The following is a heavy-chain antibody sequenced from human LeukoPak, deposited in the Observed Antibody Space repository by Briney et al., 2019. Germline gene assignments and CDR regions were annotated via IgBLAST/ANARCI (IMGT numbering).Heavy chain of an antibody. Sequence: SQTLSLTCTVSGAFVSSSYYYWSWIRQPPGKGLEWIGEINHSGSTNYNPSLKSRVTISVDTSKNQFSLKLSSVTAADTAVYYCARGRGVVVPAASYYYYYGMDVWGQGTTVTVSS. J-gene: IGHJ6*02. CDR3: ARGRGVVVPAASYYYYYGMDV. CDR2: INHSGST. CDR1: GAFVSSSYYY. V-gene: IGHV4-39*07. D-gene: IGHD2-2*01.